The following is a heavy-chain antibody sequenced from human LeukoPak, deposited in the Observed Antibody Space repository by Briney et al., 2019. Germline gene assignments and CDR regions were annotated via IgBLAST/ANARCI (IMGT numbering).Heavy chain of an antibody. D-gene: IGHD3-22*01. Sequence: SQTLSLTCTVSGGSISSGSYYWSWIRQPAGKGLEWIGRIYTSGSTNYNPSLKSRVTISVDTSKNQFSLKLSSVTAADTAVYYCARVRYYDSSGYYRGYYYYMDVWGKGTTVTISS. CDR1: GGSISSGSYY. CDR2: IYTSGST. J-gene: IGHJ6*03. V-gene: IGHV4-61*02. CDR3: ARVRYYDSSGYYRGYYYYMDV.